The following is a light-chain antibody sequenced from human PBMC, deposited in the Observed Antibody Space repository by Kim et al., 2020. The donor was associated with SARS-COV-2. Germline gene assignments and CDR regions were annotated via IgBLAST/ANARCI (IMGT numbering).Light chain of an antibody. V-gene: IGKV1-27*01. Sequence: DIQMTQSPSSLSASIGDRITITCRASQGIDNYLAWYHKKPAKHPRLLIYAASTLQPGVPSRFSGSGSGTDFSLTINNLQPEDGGTFYCQKYDRDPETFGPGTKVDSK. CDR3: QKYDRDPET. CDR1: QGIDNY. J-gene: IGKJ1*01. CDR2: AAS.